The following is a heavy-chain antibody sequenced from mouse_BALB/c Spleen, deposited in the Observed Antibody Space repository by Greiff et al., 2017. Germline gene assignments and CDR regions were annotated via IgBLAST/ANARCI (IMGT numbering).Heavy chain of an antibody. Sequence: VQLQQSGAELVRPGVSVKISCKGSGYTFTDYAMHWVKQSHAKSLEWIGVISTYYGDASYNQKFKGKATMTVDKSSSTAYMELARLTSEDSAIYYCALWCPVAYWGQGTLVTVSA. D-gene: IGHD1-1*02. CDR1: GYTFTDYA. J-gene: IGHJ3*01. CDR3: ALWCPVAY. V-gene: IGHV1S137*01. CDR2: ISTYYGDA.